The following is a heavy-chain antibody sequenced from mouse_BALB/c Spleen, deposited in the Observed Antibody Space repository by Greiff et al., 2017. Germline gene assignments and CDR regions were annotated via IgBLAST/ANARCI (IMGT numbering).Heavy chain of an antibody. CDR2: IRNKANGYTT. CDR3: ARDKDCGNYPFAY. CDR1: GFTFTDYY. V-gene: IGHV7-3*02. Sequence: EVQVVESGGGLVQPGGSLRLSCATSGFTFTDYYMSWVRQPPGKALEWLGFIRNKANGYTTEYSASVKGRFTISRDNSQSILYLQMNTLRAEDSATYYCARDKDCGNYPFAYWGQGTLVTVSA. D-gene: IGHD2-1*01. J-gene: IGHJ3*01.